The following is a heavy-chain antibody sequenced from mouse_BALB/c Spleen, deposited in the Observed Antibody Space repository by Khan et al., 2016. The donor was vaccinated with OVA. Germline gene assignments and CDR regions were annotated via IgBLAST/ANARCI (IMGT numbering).Heavy chain of an antibody. CDR3: ARMKPYWYFDL. J-gene: IGHJ1*01. V-gene: IGHV9-3-1*01. CDR1: GYTFTNYG. CDR2: INTYTGEP. Sequence: QIQLVQSGPELKKPGETVKISCKASGYTFTNYGMNWVKQAPGKGLKWMGWINTYTGEPTYADDFKGRFAFSLETSASTASLQIHNLKNEDTAKYFCARMKPYWYFDLCGAGPTVTVSS.